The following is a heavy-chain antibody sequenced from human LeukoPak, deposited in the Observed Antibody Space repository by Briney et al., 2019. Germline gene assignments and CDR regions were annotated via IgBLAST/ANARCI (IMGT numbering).Heavy chain of an antibody. D-gene: IGHD6-13*01. J-gene: IGHJ6*02. V-gene: IGHV3-33*01. CDR3: ARGGSSSGNYYYYYGMDV. Sequence: GGSLRLSCAASGFTFSNYGMHWVRQAPGKGLEWVAVIWYDGSNKYYADSVKGRFTISRDNSKNTLYLQMNSLRAEDTAVYYCARGGSSSGNYYYYYGMDVWGQGTTVTVSS. CDR1: GFTFSNYG. CDR2: IWYDGSNK.